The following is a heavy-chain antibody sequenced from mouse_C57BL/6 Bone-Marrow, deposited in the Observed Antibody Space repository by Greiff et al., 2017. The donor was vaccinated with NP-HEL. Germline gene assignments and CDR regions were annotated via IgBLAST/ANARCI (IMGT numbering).Heavy chain of an antibody. CDR1: GFTFSSYG. D-gene: IGHD1-1*01. J-gene: IGHJ2*01. V-gene: IGHV5-6*02. CDR2: ISSGGSYT. CDR3: ARPLLLRYHYFDY. Sequence: DVMLVESGGDLVKPGGSLKLSCAASGFTFSSYGMSWVRQTPDKRLEWVATISSGGSYTYYPDSVKGRFTISRDNAKNTLYLQMSSLKSEDTAMYYCARPLLLRYHYFDYWGQGTTLTVSS.